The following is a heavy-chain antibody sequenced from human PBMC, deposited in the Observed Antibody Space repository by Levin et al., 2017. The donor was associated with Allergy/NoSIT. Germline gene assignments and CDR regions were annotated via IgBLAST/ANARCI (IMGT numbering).Heavy chain of an antibody. CDR2: IYPGDSDT. D-gene: IGHD6-19*01. Sequence: GESLKISCKGSGYTFTNYWIGWVRQMPGKGLEWMGIIYPGDSDTRYSPSLEGQVTISADKSITTAYLQWSSLKASDTAMYYCAVVQTSGWYYFDYWGQGTLVTVSS. CDR3: AVVQTSGWYYFDY. CDR1: GYTFTNYW. J-gene: IGHJ4*02. V-gene: IGHV5-51*01.